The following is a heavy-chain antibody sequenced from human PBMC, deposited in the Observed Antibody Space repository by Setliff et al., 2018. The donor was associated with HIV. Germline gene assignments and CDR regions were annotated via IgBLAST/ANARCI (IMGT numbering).Heavy chain of an antibody. CDR2: ISPHNGDT. V-gene: IGHV1-2*02. Sequence: ASVKVSCKASGYTFTDYFIHWVRQAPGQGLEWMGWISPHNGDTTIPQRFQGRVTMTTDTSINTAYTELRGLRSDDTAVYYCARQLSNSLESWGQGTLVTVSS. D-gene: IGHD7-27*01. CDR3: ARQLSNSLES. J-gene: IGHJ4*02. CDR1: GYTFTDYF.